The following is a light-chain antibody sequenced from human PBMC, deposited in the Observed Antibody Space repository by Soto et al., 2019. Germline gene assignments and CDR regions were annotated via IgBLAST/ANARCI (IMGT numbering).Light chain of an antibody. CDR2: GAS. Sequence: EFVLTQSPCTLSLSPGERATLSCRAGQTVRNNYLAWYQQKPGHAPSLLIYGASNRATGIPDRFSGSGSGTDFTLTISRLEPEDFAVYYCQQYGSSGTFGQGTKVDIK. CDR1: QTVRNNY. J-gene: IGKJ1*01. CDR3: QQYGSSGT. V-gene: IGKV3-20*01.